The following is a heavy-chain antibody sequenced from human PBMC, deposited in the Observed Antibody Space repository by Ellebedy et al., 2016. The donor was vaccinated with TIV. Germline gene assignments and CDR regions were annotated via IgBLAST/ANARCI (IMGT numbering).Heavy chain of an antibody. CDR2: IYPGDSHT. CDR3: ARRDY. J-gene: IGHJ4*02. V-gene: IGHV5-51*01. CDR1: GYSFNTYW. Sequence: GESLKISCEGSGYSFNTYWIGWVRQTPGKGLESMGIIYPGDSHTIYSPSFQGHVTISADKSINTAYLQWSSLKASDTAMYYCARRDYWGQGTLVTVSS.